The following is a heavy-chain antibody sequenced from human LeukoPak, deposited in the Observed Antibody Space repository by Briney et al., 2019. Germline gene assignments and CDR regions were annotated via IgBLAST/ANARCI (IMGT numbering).Heavy chain of an antibody. J-gene: IGHJ4*02. V-gene: IGHV4-38-2*02. D-gene: IGHD2-2*01. Sequence: PSETLSLTCAVSGYSLSSGYYWGCIRQPPGKGLEWIGSMHHSGKAYYNPSLRSRVTISLDTSKNQLSVNLISVTAADKAMYYCAREWYCSSTSCHYYFEYWGQGTLVTVSS. CDR1: GYSLSSGYY. CDR3: AREWYCSSTSCHYYFEY. CDR2: MHHSGKA.